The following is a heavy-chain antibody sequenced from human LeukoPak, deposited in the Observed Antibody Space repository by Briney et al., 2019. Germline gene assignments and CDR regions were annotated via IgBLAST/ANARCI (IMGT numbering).Heavy chain of an antibody. J-gene: IGHJ4*02. CDR2: ISGSGGST. CDR3: ARTGDYHDTSGYLAD. V-gene: IGHV3-23*01. Sequence: GGSLRLSCAASGFTFSSYAMSWVRQAPGKGLEWVSAISGSGGSTYYADSVKGRFTISRDNSKNTLYLQMNSLRDEDTAMYYCARTGDYHDTSGYLADWGQGTLVTVSS. D-gene: IGHD3-22*01. CDR1: GFTFSSYA.